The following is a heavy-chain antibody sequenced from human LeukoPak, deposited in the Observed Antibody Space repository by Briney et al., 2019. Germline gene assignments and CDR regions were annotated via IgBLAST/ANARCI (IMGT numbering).Heavy chain of an antibody. CDR2: ISSGGTI. CDR1: GFTFTSYE. D-gene: IGHD1-20*01. J-gene: IGHJ4*02. CDR3: AREGRNWNDLDY. Sequence: PGGSLRLSCAASGFTFTSYEMNWVRQAPGKGLEWVSYISSGGTIHYADSVKGRFTISRDNAKNSLYLQMNSLRAEDTALYYCAREGRNWNDLDYWGQGTLVTVST. V-gene: IGHV3-48*03.